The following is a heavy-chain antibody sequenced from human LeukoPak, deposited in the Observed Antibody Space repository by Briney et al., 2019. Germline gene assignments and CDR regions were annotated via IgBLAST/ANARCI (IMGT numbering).Heavy chain of an antibody. V-gene: IGHV3-23*01. D-gene: IGHD1-26*01. J-gene: IGHJ4*02. Sequence: GGSLRLSCAASGFTFSSYAMSGVRQAPGEGLGWVSAISGSGGSTYYADSVEGRFTISRDNTKNTLYLQMNSVRAEDTAVYYCAKVSAEWELHPFDYWGQGTLVTVSS. CDR1: GFTFSSYA. CDR3: AKVSAEWELHPFDY. CDR2: ISGSGGST.